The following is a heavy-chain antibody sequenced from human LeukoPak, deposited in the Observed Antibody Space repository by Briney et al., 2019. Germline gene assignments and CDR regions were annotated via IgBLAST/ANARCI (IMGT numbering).Heavy chain of an antibody. D-gene: IGHD6-19*01. CDR1: GGSFSGYY. CDR2: IYHEGST. J-gene: IGHJ4*02. V-gene: IGHV4-34*03. CDR3: SAQGGWYIDY. Sequence: TASETLSLTCAVYGGSFSGYYWSWIRQPPGKGLEWIGEIYHEGSTKYSPSLRSRVTISVDKSRNQFSLKLSSVTAADTAVYYCSAQGGWYIDYWGQGTLVTVSS.